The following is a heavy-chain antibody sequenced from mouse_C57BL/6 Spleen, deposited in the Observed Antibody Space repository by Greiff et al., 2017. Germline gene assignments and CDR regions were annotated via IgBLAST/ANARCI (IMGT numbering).Heavy chain of an antibody. CDR2: INPNNGGT. Sequence: VQLQQSGPELVKPGASVKISCKASGYTFTDYYMNWVKQSHGKSLEWIGDINPNNGGTSYNQKFKGKATLTVDKSSSTAYMELRSLTSEDSAVYYCARGEMVSYWGQGTLVTVSA. V-gene: IGHV1-26*01. J-gene: IGHJ3*01. CDR1: GYTFTDYY. D-gene: IGHD2-3*01. CDR3: ARGEMVSY.